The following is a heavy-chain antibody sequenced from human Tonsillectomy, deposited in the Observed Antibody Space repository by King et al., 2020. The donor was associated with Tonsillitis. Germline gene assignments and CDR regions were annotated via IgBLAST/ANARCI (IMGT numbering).Heavy chain of an antibody. Sequence: PLQESGPGLVKPSETLSLTCNVSGDSISRFCWSWIRQPPGKGLEWLGYICYSGSPNYNPSLNSRLTMSVDTSKNQLSLNLASVTAGDTAVYFCARDRALGYGFDYWGQGTLVTVSS. J-gene: IGHJ4*02. CDR3: ARDRALGYGFDY. V-gene: IGHV4-59*01. D-gene: IGHD6-13*01. CDR1: GDSISRFC. CDR2: ICYSGSP.